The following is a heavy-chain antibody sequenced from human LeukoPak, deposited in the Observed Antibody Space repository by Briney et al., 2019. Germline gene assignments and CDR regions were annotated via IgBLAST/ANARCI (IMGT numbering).Heavy chain of an antibody. D-gene: IGHD2-2*01. J-gene: IGHJ4*02. CDR3: AKDGPIVVVPAATLTFDY. CDR2: IRYDGSNK. CDR1: GFTFSSYG. V-gene: IGHV3-30*02. Sequence: GGFLRLSCAASGFTFSSYGMHWVRQAPGKGLEWVAFIRYDGSNKYYADSVKGRFTISRDNSKNTLYLQMSSLRAEDTAVYYCAKDGPIVVVPAATLTFDYWGQGTLVTVSS.